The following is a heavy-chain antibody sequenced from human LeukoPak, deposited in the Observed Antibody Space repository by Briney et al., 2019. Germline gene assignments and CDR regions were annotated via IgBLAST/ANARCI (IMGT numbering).Heavy chain of an antibody. Sequence: PGGSLRLSCAASGFTFSSYSMNWVRQAPGKGLEWVSSISSSSSYIYFADSVKGRFTISRDNAKNSLYLQMNSLRAEDTAVYYCVRDGWSRTTYDCWGQGTLVTVSS. D-gene: IGHD3-3*01. CDR2: ISSSSSYI. CDR1: GFTFSSYS. V-gene: IGHV3-21*01. CDR3: VRDGWSRTTYDC. J-gene: IGHJ4*02.